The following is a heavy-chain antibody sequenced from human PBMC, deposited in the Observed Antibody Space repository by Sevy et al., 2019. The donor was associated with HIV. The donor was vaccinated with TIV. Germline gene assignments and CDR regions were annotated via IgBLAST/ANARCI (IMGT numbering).Heavy chain of an antibody. D-gene: IGHD2-21*02. CDR3: ARDLFYCSSDCCRNWFDP. CDR1: GFTFGDYG. J-gene: IGHJ5*02. V-gene: IGHV3-20*04. Sequence: GGSLRLSCAASGFTFGDYGMSWVRQAPGKGLEWVSGINWNGGSTGYSDSVRGRFTISRDNAKNSLYLQMNSLRAEDTALYYCARDLFYCSSDCCRNWFDPWGQGTLVTVSS. CDR2: INWNGGST.